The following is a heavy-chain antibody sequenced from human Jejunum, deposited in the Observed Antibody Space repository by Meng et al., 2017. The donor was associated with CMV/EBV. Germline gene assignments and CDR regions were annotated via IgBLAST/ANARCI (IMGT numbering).Heavy chain of an antibody. CDR2: IYWDDDT. CDR3: AHRPSGYGGDFWFH. Sequence: QITLKGSGPTLVNPTQTLPLTCTFSGFSVTTSGVAVGWIRQPPGKALEWLALIYWDDDTRYSPSLKSRLTITKDSSKSQVVLTMTNMGPVDTATYYCAHRPSGYGGDFWFHWGQGTLVTVSS. D-gene: IGHD2-21*01. CDR1: GFSVTTSGVA. J-gene: IGHJ4*02. V-gene: IGHV2-5*02.